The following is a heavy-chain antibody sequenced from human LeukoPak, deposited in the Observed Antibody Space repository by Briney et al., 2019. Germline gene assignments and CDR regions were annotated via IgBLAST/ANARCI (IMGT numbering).Heavy chain of an antibody. CDR1: GFTFSSYW. J-gene: IGHJ4*02. Sequence: QTGGSLRLSCAASGFTFSSYWMHWVRQAPGKGLVWVSRINSDGSSTSYADSVKGRFTISRDNAKNTLYLQMNSLRAEDTAVYYCAKDREYYYGSGSYYFDYWGQGTLVTVSS. V-gene: IGHV3-74*01. CDR3: AKDREYYYGSGSYYFDY. D-gene: IGHD3-10*01. CDR2: INSDGSST.